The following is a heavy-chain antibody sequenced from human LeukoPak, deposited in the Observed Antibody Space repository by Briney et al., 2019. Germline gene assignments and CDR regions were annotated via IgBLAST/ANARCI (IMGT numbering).Heavy chain of an antibody. CDR2: IYSSGST. J-gene: IGHJ4*02. CDR1: GGSLSSYY. D-gene: IGHD2-2*01. CDR3: AKQAYCSSTRCYPFDY. V-gene: IGHV4-59*08. Sequence: SETLSLTCTVSGGSLSSYYWSWIRQPPGKGLEWIGYIYSSGSTNYNPSLKSRVTISLDMSKNQFSLKLSSVTAADTAVYYCAKQAYCSSTRCYPFDYWGQGTLVTVSS.